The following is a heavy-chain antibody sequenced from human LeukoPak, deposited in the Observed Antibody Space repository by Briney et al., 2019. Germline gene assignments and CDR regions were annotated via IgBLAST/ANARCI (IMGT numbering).Heavy chain of an antibody. CDR1: GYTFTGYY. Sequence: ASVKVSCKASGYTFTGYYMHWVRQAPGQGLEWMGWINPNSGDTNYAQKFQDRVTVTRDTSISTAYMELSRLRSDDTAVYYCARGVTGIYYYYYMDVWGKGTTVTVSS. D-gene: IGHD6-13*01. CDR2: INPNSGDT. V-gene: IGHV1-2*02. J-gene: IGHJ6*03. CDR3: ARGVTGIYYYYYMDV.